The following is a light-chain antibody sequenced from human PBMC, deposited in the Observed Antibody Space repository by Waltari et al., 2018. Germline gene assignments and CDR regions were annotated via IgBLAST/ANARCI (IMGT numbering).Light chain of an antibody. CDR1: STDLGSSTL. V-gene: IGLV2-23*01. J-gene: IGLJ2*01. CDR3: FSYAAGRSLV. Sequence: SPGQSITISCTGSSTDLGSSTLVSWYQHHPDQAPKLLLYGGTERPSGLSHRFSGSQSGNTSSLTISTLQAEDEADYYCFSYAAGRSLVFGGGTKLTVL. CDR2: GGT.